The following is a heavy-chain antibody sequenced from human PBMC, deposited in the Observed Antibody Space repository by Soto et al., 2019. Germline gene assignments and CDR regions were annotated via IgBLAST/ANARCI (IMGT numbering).Heavy chain of an antibody. CDR2: IYSGGST. Sequence: PGGSLRLSCAATGFTVSSNYMSWGRQAPGKGLEWVSVIYSGGSTYYADSVKGRFTISRDNSKNTLYLQMNSLRAEDTAVYYCAREVTSIAARPGSNWFDPWGQGTLVTVSS. D-gene: IGHD6-6*01. V-gene: IGHV3-53*01. CDR1: GFTVSSNY. CDR3: AREVTSIAARPGSNWFDP. J-gene: IGHJ5*02.